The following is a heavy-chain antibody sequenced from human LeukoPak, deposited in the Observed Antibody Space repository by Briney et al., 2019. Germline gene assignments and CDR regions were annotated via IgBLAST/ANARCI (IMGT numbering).Heavy chain of an antibody. Sequence: GASVKVSCKASGYTFTSYYMHWVRQAPGQGLEWMGIINPSGGSTSYAQKFQGRVTMTRDTSISTAYMELSRLRSDDTAVYYCARGKMLGYFDNWFDPWGQGTLVTVSS. CDR3: ARGKMLGYFDNWFDP. J-gene: IGHJ5*02. CDR2: INPSGGST. V-gene: IGHV1-46*01. D-gene: IGHD3-9*01. CDR1: GYTFTSYY.